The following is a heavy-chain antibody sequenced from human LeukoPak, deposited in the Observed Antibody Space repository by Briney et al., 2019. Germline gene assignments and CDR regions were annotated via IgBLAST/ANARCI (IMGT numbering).Heavy chain of an antibody. CDR2: INPNSGGT. CDR3: AREMVRGYDWFDY. J-gene: IGHJ4*02. Sequence: GASVKVSCKASGYTFTGYYMHWVRQAPGQGLEWMGWINPNSGGTNYAQKFQGRVTMTRDTSISTAYMELSRLRSDDTAVYYCAREMVRGYDWFDYWGQGTLVTVSS. V-gene: IGHV1-2*02. D-gene: IGHD5-12*01. CDR1: GYTFTGYY.